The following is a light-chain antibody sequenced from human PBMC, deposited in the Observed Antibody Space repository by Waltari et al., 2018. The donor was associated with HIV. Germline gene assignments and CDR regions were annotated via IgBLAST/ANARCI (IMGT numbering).Light chain of an antibody. CDR1: QTVLYTSSNKNY. V-gene: IGKV4-1*01. Sequence: DIVLTQSPDYLAVSLGERATIDCRSRQTVLYTSSNKNYLAWYQQRPGQPPKLLIYWASTRESGVPDRFSGSGSGTDFTLTISSLQAEDVAVYYCQQYYSTPLTFGPGTKVDIK. CDR3: QQYYSTPLT. J-gene: IGKJ3*01. CDR2: WAS.